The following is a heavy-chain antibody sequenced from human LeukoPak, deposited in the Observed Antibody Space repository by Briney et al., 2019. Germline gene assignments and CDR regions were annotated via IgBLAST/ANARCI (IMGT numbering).Heavy chain of an antibody. Sequence: SETLSLTCAVYGGSFSGYYWSWIRQPPGKGLEWIGEINHSGSTNYNPSLKSRVTISVDTSKNQFSLKLSSVTAADTAVYYCARGRGYYYSSGSSYYFDYWGQGTLVTVSS. V-gene: IGHV4-34*01. CDR1: GGSFSGYY. J-gene: IGHJ4*02. CDR3: ARGRGYYYSSGSSYYFDY. CDR2: INHSGST. D-gene: IGHD3-10*01.